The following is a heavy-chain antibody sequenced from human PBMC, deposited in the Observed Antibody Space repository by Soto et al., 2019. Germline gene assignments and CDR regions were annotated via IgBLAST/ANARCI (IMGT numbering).Heavy chain of an antibody. Sequence: GGSLRLSCAASGFTFSSYWMSWVRQAPGKGLEWVANIKQDGSEKYYVDSVKGRFTISRDNAKNSLYLQMNSLRAEDTAVYYCATSSGGSNYYYYGMDVWGQGTTVTVSS. CDR3: ATSSGGSNYYYYGMDV. J-gene: IGHJ6*02. D-gene: IGHD1-26*01. CDR2: IKQDGSEK. CDR1: GFTFSSYW. V-gene: IGHV3-7*03.